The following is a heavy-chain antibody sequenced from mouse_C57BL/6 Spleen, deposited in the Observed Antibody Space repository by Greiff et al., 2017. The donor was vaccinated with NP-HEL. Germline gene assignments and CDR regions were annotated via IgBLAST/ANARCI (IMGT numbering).Heavy chain of an antibody. V-gene: IGHV1-5*01. Sequence: EVQRVESGTVLARPGASVKMSCKTSGYTFTSYWMHWVKQRPGQGLEWIGAIYPGNSDTSYNQKFKGKAKLTAVTSASTAYMELSSLTNEDSAVYYCTRSGYYGSRSYWYFDVWGTGTTVTVSS. CDR2: IYPGNSDT. CDR1: GYTFTSYW. D-gene: IGHD1-1*01. CDR3: TRSGYYGSRSYWYFDV. J-gene: IGHJ1*03.